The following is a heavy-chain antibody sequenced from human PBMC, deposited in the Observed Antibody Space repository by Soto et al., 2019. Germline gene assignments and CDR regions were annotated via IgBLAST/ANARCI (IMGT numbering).Heavy chain of an antibody. V-gene: IGHV1-69*01. CDR3: AAELGFGKLSVV. Sequence: QVQVVQSGVEVRRPGSSVKVSCKASGDTFKNCVISWVRQAPGQGLEWMGGIIPLFGTTDFAQRFQGRLTITTDESTNTAYMELSRLRSEDQASYYCAAELGFGKLSVVWGQGTTVIVSS. CDR1: GDTFKNCV. CDR2: IIPLFGTT. J-gene: IGHJ6*02. D-gene: IGHD3-10*01.